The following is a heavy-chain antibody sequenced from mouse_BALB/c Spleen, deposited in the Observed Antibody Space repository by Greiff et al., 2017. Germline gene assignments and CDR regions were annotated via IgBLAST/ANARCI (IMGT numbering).Heavy chain of an antibody. V-gene: IGHV1S41*01. D-gene: IGHD2-1*01. CDR3: ARDGNYLPFDY. Sequence: DLVNPGASVKLSCKASGYTFTSYWINWIKQRPGQGLEWIGRIAPGSGSTYYNEMFKGKATLTVDTSSSTAYIQLSSLSSEDSAVYFCARDGNYLPFDYWGQGTTLTVSS. CDR2: IAPGSGST. J-gene: IGHJ2*01. CDR1: GYTFTSYW.